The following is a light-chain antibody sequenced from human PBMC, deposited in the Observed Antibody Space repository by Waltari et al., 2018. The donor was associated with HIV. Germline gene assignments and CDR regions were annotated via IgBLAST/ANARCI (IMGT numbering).Light chain of an antibody. CDR2: GND. CDR1: TSNIGPNY. V-gene: IGLV1-47*01. CDR3: GAWDDSLSGRV. Sequence: QSVLTQAPSASGTPGQRVTISCSGSTSNIGPNYVYWYQQFPGTAPNLLIYGNDQRPSGVPARFSGSKSGTSASLVISGLRSEDEADYYCGAWDDSLSGRVFGGGTKLTVL. J-gene: IGLJ3*02.